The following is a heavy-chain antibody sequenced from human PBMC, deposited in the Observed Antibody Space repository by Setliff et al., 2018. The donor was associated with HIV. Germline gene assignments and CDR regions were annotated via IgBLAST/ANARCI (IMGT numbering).Heavy chain of an antibody. CDR2: IKQDGREK. J-gene: IGHJ6*02. D-gene: IGHD1-20*01. CDR3: VRDITTCWDV. V-gene: IGHV3-7*01. CDR1: GFTFSTSE. Sequence: PGGSLRLSCAASGFTFSTSEMNWVRQAPGKGLEWVANIKQDGREKYYVDSVKGRFTISRDNAKNMLYLQMNSLRGEDTAVYYCVRDITTCWDVWGQGTTVTVSS.